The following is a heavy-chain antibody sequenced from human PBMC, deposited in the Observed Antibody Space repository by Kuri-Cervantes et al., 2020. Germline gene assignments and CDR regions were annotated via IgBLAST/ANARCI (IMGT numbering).Heavy chain of an antibody. V-gene: IGHV3-15*01. CDR2: IKSRTDGGTT. CDR1: GFTFSNAW. Sequence: GESLKISCAASGFTFSNAWMSWVRQAPGKGLEWVGRIKSRTDGGTTDYAAPVKGRFTISRDDSKNTLYLQMNSLKTEDTAVYYCTTDDDYGAFDIWGQGTMVTVSS. J-gene: IGHJ3*02. CDR3: TTDDDYGAFDI. D-gene: IGHD4-17*01.